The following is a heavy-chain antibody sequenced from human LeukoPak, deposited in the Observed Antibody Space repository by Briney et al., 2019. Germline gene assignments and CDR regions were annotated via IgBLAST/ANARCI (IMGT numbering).Heavy chain of an antibody. CDR1: GFSVTSNH. Sequence: GGSLRLSCAASGFSVTSNHMNWVRQAPGKGLEWVSTIYTGGTTHYADSLNDRFTISRDDSINTLYLQMNSLRAEDTAVYYCARDSSSYYFDYWGQGTLVTVSS. V-gene: IGHV3-66*01. D-gene: IGHD6-6*01. CDR3: ARDSSSYYFDY. CDR2: IYTGGTT. J-gene: IGHJ4*02.